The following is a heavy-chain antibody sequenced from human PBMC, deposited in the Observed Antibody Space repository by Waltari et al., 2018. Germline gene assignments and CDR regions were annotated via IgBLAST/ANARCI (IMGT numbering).Heavy chain of an antibody. V-gene: IGHV1-69*13. J-gene: IGHJ4*02. CDR2: IIPILGTA. D-gene: IGHD2-15*01. CDR3: AREEGYCSGGSCYGYDY. CDR1: GYTFTSYA. Sequence: QVQLVQSGAEVKKPGASVKVSCKASGYTFTSYAMHWVRQAPGQRLEWMGRIIPILGTANYAQKCQGRGTITADKSTSTAYMERSSLRSEDTAVYYCAREEGYCSGGSCYGYDYWGQGTLVTVSS.